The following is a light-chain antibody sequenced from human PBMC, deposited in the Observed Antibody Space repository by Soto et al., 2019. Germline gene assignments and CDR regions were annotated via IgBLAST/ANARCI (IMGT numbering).Light chain of an antibody. J-gene: IGKJ3*01. Sequence: DIQMTQSPSTLSASVEDRVTITCRASQSISSWLAWYQQKPGKAPKLLIYKASSLESGVPSWFSGSGSGTEFTLTISSLQPDDFATYYCQPYNSYPFTFGPGTKVDIK. CDR1: QSISSW. V-gene: IGKV1-5*03. CDR3: QPYNSYPFT. CDR2: KAS.